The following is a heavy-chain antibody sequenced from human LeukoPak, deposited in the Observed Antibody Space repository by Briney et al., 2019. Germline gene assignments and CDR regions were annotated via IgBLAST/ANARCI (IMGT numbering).Heavy chain of an antibody. CDR1: GYAFTDNY. J-gene: IGHJ4*02. Sequence: ASVKVSCKASGYAFTDNYIHWVRQAPGQGLEWMGWINPNSGGTNYAQKFQGRVTMTRDTSISTAYMELSRLTSDDTAVYYCARDRLILAATTFDYWGPGTLVTVSS. V-gene: IGHV1-2*02. CDR3: ARDRLILAATTFDY. D-gene: IGHD2-15*01. CDR2: INPNSGGT.